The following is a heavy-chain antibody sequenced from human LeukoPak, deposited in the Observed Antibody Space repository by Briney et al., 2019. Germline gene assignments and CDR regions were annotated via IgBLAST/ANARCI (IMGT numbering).Heavy chain of an antibody. J-gene: IGHJ3*02. V-gene: IGHV1-18*04. Sequence: SVKVSCKASGYTFTSYGISWVRQAPGQGLEWMGWISAYNGNTNYAQKLQGRVTMTTDTSTSTAYMELRSLRSDDTAVYYCARDFGWGSSWLMGAFDIWGQGTMVTVSS. D-gene: IGHD6-13*01. CDR3: ARDFGWGSSWLMGAFDI. CDR1: GYTFTSYG. CDR2: ISAYNGNT.